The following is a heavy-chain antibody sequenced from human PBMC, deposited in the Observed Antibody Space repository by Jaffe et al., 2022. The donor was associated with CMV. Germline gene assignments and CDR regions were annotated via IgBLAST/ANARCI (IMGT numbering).Heavy chain of an antibody. J-gene: IGHJ4*02. CDR2: VWYDGGNK. CDR3: ARDGEYCSGGRCYLDY. CDR1: GFAVRTYG. Sequence: QVELVESGGGVVQPGRSLRLSCSASGFAVRTYGMHWVRQAPGRGLEWVAGVWYDGGNKDYADSVKGRFAISRDDSKNSLHLQMNSLRVEDTATYFCARDGEYCSGGRCYLDYWGRGTLVTVSS. V-gene: IGHV3-33*01. D-gene: IGHD2-15*01.